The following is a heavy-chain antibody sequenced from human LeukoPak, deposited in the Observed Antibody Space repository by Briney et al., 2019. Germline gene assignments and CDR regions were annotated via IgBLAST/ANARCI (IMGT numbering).Heavy chain of an antibody. V-gene: IGHV3-23*01. CDR2: LSCSCGST. CDR3: AKAPFLNLYSYGLY. CDR1: GFIYRRYS. D-gene: IGHD5-18*01. Sequence: GVALGLPYGASGFIYRRYSLRGVPGAPGKGREGGSALSCSCGSTYYEDSVKGRFTISRDNSKNTLYLQMNSLRAEDTAVYYCAKAPFLNLYSYGLYWGQGTLVTVSS. J-gene: IGHJ4*02.